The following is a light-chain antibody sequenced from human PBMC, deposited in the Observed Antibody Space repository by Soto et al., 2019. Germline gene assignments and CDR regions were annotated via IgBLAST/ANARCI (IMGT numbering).Light chain of an antibody. CDR1: QSVSSH. CDR3: QQRSNWPPT. Sequence: EIVLTQSPATLSLSPGEGATLSCRASQSVSSHLAWYQQKPGQAPRLLIYDTSNRATGIPARFSGSGSETDFTLTISSLEPEDFAVYFCQQRSNWPPTFGQGTKVDI. J-gene: IGKJ1*01. CDR2: DTS. V-gene: IGKV3-11*01.